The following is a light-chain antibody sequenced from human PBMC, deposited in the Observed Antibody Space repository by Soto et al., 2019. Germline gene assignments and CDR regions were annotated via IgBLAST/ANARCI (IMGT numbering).Light chain of an antibody. CDR3: QQYGSSPPVT. CDR1: QSVSSSY. Sequence: EIVLTQSPGTLSLSPGERATLSCRASQSVSSSYLAWYQQKPGQAPRLLIYGASGRAPGIPDRFSGSGSCTAFTLTISRLEPEDFAVYYCQQYGSSPPVTFGQGTRLEIK. J-gene: IGKJ5*01. CDR2: GAS. V-gene: IGKV3-20*01.